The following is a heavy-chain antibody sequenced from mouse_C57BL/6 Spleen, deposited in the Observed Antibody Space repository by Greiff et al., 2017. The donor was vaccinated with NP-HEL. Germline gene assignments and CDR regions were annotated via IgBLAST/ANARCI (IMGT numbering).Heavy chain of an antibody. CDR1: GYSFTSYY. Sequence: QVQLQQSGPELVKPGASVKISCKASGYSFTSYYIHWVKQRPGQGLEWIGWIYPGSGNTKYNEKFKGKATLTADTSSSTAYIQLSSLTSEDSAVYYCARWDDGGYFDVWGTGTTVTVSS. D-gene: IGHD1-1*02. CDR2: IYPGSGNT. V-gene: IGHV1-66*01. CDR3: ARWDDGGYFDV. J-gene: IGHJ1*03.